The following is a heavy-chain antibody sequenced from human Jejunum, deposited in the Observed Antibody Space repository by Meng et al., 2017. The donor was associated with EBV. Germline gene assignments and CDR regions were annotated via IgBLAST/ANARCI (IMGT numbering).Heavy chain of an antibody. CDR3: AKRMPGTGFDY. J-gene: IGHJ4*02. CDR1: GYTLSNRNS. D-gene: IGHD1-1*01. V-gene: IGHV4-28*01. Sequence: QVPLQQPGPGLVKPSDTLSLTCAVSGYTLSNRNSWDWIRLPTAKELECIGYIYVTGNTYNNPYLKSRVTMSIDTSKNHFSLKLTSVTTMDTAVYYCAKRMPGTGFDYWGQGTLVTVAS. CDR2: IYVTGNT.